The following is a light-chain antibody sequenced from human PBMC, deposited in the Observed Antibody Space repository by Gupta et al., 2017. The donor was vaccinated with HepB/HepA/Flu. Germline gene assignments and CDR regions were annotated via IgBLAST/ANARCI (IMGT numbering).Light chain of an antibody. CDR2: EDN. CDR3: QSYSV. Sequence: NFMLTQPHSVSESPGKTVIFSCTRTTGNIASNYVQWYQQRPGSAPTTVIYEDNQRPSGVPDRFSGSIDSSSNSASLTSAGLKTEDEADYYGQSYSVFGGGTKLTVL. J-gene: IGLJ3*02. CDR1: TGNIASNY. V-gene: IGLV6-57*03.